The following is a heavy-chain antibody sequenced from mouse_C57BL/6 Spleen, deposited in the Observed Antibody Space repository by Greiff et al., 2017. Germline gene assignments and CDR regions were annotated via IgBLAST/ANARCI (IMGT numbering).Heavy chain of an antibody. CDR1: GYTFTSYT. Sequence: VKLVESGAELARPGASVKMSCKASGYTFTSYTMHWVKQRPGQGLEWIGYINPSSGYTKYNQKFKDKATLTADKSSSTAYMQLSSLTSEDSAVYYCAGNWDDFDYWGQGTTLTVSS. V-gene: IGHV1-4*01. CDR3: AGNWDDFDY. D-gene: IGHD4-1*01. CDR2: INPSSGYT. J-gene: IGHJ2*01.